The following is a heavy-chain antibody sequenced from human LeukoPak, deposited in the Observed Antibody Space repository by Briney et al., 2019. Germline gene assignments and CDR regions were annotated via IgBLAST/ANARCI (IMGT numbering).Heavy chain of an antibody. CDR2: IYSGGHI. J-gene: IGHJ4*02. Sequence: GGSLRLSCAASGFIVSSNYISWVRQAPGKGLEWVSGIYSGGHIYYADSVKGRFTISRDNSKNTLYLQMGSLRAEDMAVYYCARDYFGGGGSYFDYWGQGTLVTVSS. V-gene: IGHV3-53*05. D-gene: IGHD1-26*01. CDR1: GFIVSSNY. CDR3: ARDYFGGGGSYFDY.